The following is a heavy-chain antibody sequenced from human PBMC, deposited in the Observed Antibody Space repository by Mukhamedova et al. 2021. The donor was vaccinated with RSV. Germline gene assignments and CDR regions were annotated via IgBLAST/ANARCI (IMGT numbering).Heavy chain of an antibody. V-gene: IGHV3-66*02. J-gene: IGHJ5*02. CDR2: IYSGGNT. CDR3: ARGTMVVES. D-gene: IGHD4-23*01. Sequence: APGKGLEWVSIIYSGGNTYYADSVKGRFTISRDNSKNTLYLQMNSLRAEDTAVYYCARGTMVVESWGQGTLVTVPS.